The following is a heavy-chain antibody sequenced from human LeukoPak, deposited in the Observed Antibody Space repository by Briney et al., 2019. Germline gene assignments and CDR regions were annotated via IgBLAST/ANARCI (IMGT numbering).Heavy chain of an antibody. CDR1: GFTFSSYA. J-gene: IGHJ4*02. CDR2: ISGSGGST. CDR3: ARDNEGIGYPPPEY. D-gene: IGHD1-1*01. V-gene: IGHV3-23*01. Sequence: GGSLRLSCAASGFTFSSYAMSWVRQAPGKGLEWVSAISGSGGSTYYADSVKGRFTISRDNAKNSLYLQMNSLRAEDTAVYYCARDNEGIGYPPPEYWGQGTLVTVSS.